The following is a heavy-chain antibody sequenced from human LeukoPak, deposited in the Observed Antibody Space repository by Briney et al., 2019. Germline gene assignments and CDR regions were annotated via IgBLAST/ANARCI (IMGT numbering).Heavy chain of an antibody. Sequence: GGSLRLSCAASGFTFSSYGMHWVRQAPGKGLEWVAFIRYDGSNKYYADSVKGRFTISRDNSKNTLYLQMNSLRAEDTAVYYRAKDPGADYSNYIDYWGQGTLVTVSS. CDR3: AKDPGADYSNYIDY. D-gene: IGHD4-11*01. CDR2: IRYDGSNK. CDR1: GFTFSSYG. V-gene: IGHV3-30*02. J-gene: IGHJ4*02.